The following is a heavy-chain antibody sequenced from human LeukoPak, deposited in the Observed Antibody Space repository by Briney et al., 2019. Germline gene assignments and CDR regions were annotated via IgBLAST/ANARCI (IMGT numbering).Heavy chain of an antibody. CDR1: GGSISSYY. CDR3: AKWMVIGSRDWYFDL. CDR2: IYYSGST. Sequence: SETLSLTCTVSGGSISSYYWSWIRQPPGKGLEWIGSIYYSGSTYYNPSLKSRVTISVDTSKNQFSLKLSSVTAADTTVYYCAKWMVIGSRDWYFDLWGRGTLVTVSS. D-gene: IGHD6-19*01. J-gene: IGHJ2*01. V-gene: IGHV4-59*05.